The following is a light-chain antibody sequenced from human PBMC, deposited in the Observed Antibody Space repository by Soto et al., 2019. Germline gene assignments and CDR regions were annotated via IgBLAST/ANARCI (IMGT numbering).Light chain of an antibody. CDR1: QNINDW. CDR2: KAS. Sequence: DIQMNQSPSTLSASVGDRITITCRASQNINDWLAWYQQKPGNAPKLLVYKASGLESGVPSRFSGSGFGTEFTLTISSLQPDDFATYFCQQYQTYSWTFGQGTKVEAK. V-gene: IGKV1-5*03. CDR3: QQYQTYSWT. J-gene: IGKJ1*01.